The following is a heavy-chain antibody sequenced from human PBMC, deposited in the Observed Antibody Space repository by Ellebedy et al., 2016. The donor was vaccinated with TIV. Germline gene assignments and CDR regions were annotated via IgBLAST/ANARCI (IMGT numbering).Heavy chain of an antibody. CDR2: ISWNSGSI. CDR3: ARGRQQLVRFDY. Sequence: SLKISXAASGFTFDDYAMHWVRQAPGKGLEWVSGISWNSGSIGYADSVKGRFTISRDNAKNSLYLQMNSLRDEDTAVYYCARGRQQLVRFDYWGQGTLVTVSS. D-gene: IGHD6-13*01. J-gene: IGHJ4*02. CDR1: GFTFDDYA. V-gene: IGHV3-9*01.